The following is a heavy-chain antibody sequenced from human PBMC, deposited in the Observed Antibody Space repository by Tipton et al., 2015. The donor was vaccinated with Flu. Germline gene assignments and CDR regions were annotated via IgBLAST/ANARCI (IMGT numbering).Heavy chain of an antibody. J-gene: IGHJ4*02. CDR2: IYYSGST. D-gene: IGHD3-10*01. CDR1: GGSGGSISSYF. CDR3: ARSSVTYGSRLLDY. Sequence: TLSLTCTVSGGSGGSISSYFWNWIRQPPGKGLEWIGYIYYSGSTNYNPSLKSRVTISVDTVKNRFSLKRTSVTAPDTAFYYCARSSVTYGSRLLDYWAQGTLVTVPS. V-gene: IGHV4-59*01.